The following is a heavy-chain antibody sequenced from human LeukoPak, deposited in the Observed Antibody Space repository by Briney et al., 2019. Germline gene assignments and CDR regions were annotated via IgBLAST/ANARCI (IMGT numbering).Heavy chain of an antibody. Sequence: SETLSLTCAVYGGSFSGYYWSWIRQPPGKGLEWIGEINHSGSTNYNPSLKSRVTISVDTSKNQFSLKLSSVTAADTAVYYCARRWELLPLDYWGQGTLVTVSS. D-gene: IGHD1-26*01. V-gene: IGHV4-34*01. CDR1: GGSFSGYY. J-gene: IGHJ4*02. CDR2: INHSGST. CDR3: ARRWELLPLDY.